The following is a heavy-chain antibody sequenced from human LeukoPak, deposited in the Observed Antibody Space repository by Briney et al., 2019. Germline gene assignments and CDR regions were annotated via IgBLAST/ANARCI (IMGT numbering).Heavy chain of an antibody. CDR1: GFSFSDNY. CDR2: ISNSGSYT. CDR3: ARARGAGPGGHFDY. V-gene: IGHV3-11*05. J-gene: IGHJ4*02. Sequence: GGSLRLSCAASGFSFSDNYMSWIRQAPGKGLEWVSYISNSGSYTNYPDSVKGRFTISRDNAKNSLYLQMNSLRDEDTAVYYCARARGAGPGGHFDYWGQGTLVTVSS. D-gene: IGHD6-19*01.